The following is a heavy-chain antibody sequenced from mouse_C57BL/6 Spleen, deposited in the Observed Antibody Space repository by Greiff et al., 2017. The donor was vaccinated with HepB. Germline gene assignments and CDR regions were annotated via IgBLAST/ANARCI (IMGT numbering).Heavy chain of an antibody. CDR3: ARNPTGTGAMDY. V-gene: IGHV1-4*01. J-gene: IGHJ4*01. CDR1: GYTFTSYT. Sequence: VQLQQSGAELARPGASVKMSCKASGYTFTSYTMHWVKQRPGQGLEWIGYINPSSGYTKYNQKFKDKATLTADKSSSTAYMQLRSLTSEDSAVYYCARNPTGTGAMDYWGQGTSVTVAS. CDR2: INPSSGYT. D-gene: IGHD4-1*02.